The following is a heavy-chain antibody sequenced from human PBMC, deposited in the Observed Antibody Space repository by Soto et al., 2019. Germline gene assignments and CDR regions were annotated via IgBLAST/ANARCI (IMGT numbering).Heavy chain of an antibody. Sequence: GGSLRLSCAASGFTFSSYAMHWVRQAPGKGLEWVAVISYDGSNKYYADSVKGRFTISRDNSKNTLYLQMNSLRAEDTAVYYCARDSIGYCRSTSRYKSYYYYYGMDVWGQGTTVTVSS. J-gene: IGHJ6*02. CDR2: ISYDGSNK. D-gene: IGHD2-2*01. V-gene: IGHV3-30-3*01. CDR1: GFTFSSYA. CDR3: ARDSIGYCRSTSRYKSYYYYYGMDV.